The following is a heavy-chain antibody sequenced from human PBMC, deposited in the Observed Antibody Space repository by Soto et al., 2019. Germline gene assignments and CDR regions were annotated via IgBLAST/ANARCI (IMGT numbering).Heavy chain of an antibody. CDR1: GFTFSRYA. V-gene: IGHV3-23*01. J-gene: IGHJ5*02. CDR2: IGGDGEST. Sequence: GGSLRLSCAASGFTFSRYAMSWVRQIPGKGLECVSAIGGDGESTHYADSVKGRFTISRDNSKNTLYLQLNSLRVEDTAVYYCAKVGGFDPWGQGTLVNVAS. D-gene: IGHD4-17*01. CDR3: AKVGGFDP.